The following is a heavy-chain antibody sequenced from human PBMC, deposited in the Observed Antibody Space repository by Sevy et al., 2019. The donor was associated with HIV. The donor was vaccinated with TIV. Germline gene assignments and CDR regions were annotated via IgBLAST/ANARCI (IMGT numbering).Heavy chain of an antibody. D-gene: IGHD1-20*01. CDR3: ARSGVITGTFDY. Sequence: SETLSLTCTVSGGSISGYYWSWIRQPPGKGLEWIGHISYSGSTNYNPSLKSRVTISVDTSKNEFSLKLSSVTAADTAVYYCARSGVITGTFDYWGQGTLVTVSS. CDR1: GGSISGYY. J-gene: IGHJ4*02. V-gene: IGHV4-59*01. CDR2: ISYSGST.